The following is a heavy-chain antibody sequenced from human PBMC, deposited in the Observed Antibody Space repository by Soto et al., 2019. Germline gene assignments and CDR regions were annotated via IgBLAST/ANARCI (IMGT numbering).Heavy chain of an antibody. Sequence: QVQLVQSGAEVKKPGSSVKVSRKASGGTFSSYAISWVRQAPGQGLEWMGGIIPIFGTANYAQKFQGRVTITADESTSTAYMELSSLRSEDTAVYYCARAISSSWVRGGWWFDPWGQGTLVTVSS. CDR1: GGTFSSYA. V-gene: IGHV1-69*01. J-gene: IGHJ5*02. CDR2: IIPIFGTA. CDR3: ARAISSSWVRGGWWFDP. D-gene: IGHD6-13*01.